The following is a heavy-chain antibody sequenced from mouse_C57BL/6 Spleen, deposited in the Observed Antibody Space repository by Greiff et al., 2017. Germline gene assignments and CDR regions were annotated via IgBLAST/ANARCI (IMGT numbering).Heavy chain of an antibody. D-gene: IGHD1-1*01. Sequence: QVQLQQPGAELVMPGASVKLSCKASGYTFTSYWMPWVKQRPGQGLEWIGEIYPSSSGTNYNHKFKGKSTLTVDKSSSTAYMQRSSLTSEDSAVYDCARNYYDSSSYFGYWGQGTTLTVAS. CDR2: IYPSSSGT. J-gene: IGHJ2*01. CDR3: ARNYYDSSSYFGY. V-gene: IGHV1-69*01. CDR1: GYTFTSYW.